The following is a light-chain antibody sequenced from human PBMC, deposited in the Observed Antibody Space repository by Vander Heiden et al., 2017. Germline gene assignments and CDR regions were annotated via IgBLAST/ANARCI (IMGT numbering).Light chain of an antibody. CDR3: QQDNSSSWT. Sequence: DIQMTQSPSTLSASVGDRVTITCRASQSISSWLAWYQQKPGKAPKLLIYKASSLESGVPSRFSGSGSGTEFTLTISSLQPEDFATYYCQQDNSSSWTFGQGTKVEIK. CDR1: QSISSW. CDR2: KAS. V-gene: IGKV1-5*03. J-gene: IGKJ1*01.